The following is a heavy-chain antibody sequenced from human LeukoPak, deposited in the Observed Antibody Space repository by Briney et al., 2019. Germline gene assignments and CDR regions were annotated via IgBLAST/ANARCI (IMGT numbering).Heavy chain of an antibody. D-gene: IGHD5-12*01. CDR1: GFTFSSDW. V-gene: IGHV3-74*01. Sequence: GGSLRLSCAASGFTFSSDWMHWVRQAPGKGLVWVSRINHNGISIAYADSVKGRFSISRDNAKNTLYLQMNSLRTEDTAVYYCARVPGYIGYFYGMDVWGQGTTVTVSS. J-gene: IGHJ6*02. CDR2: INHNGISI. CDR3: ARVPGYIGYFYGMDV.